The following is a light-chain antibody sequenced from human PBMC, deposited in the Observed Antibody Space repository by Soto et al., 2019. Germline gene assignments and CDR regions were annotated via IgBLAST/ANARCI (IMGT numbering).Light chain of an antibody. Sequence: EIVLTQSPATLSSSPGERATLSCRASQSVSSYLAWYQQKPGQAPRLLIYDASNRATGIPARFSGSGSGTYFPLTISSLEPEDFAVYYWQQRSNWITFGQGTRLE. CDR2: DAS. J-gene: IGKJ5*01. CDR1: QSVSSY. V-gene: IGKV3-11*01. CDR3: QQRSNWIT.